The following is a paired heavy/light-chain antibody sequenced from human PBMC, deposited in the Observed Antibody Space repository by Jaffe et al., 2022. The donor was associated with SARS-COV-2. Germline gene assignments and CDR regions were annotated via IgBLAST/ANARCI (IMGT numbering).Heavy chain of an antibody. J-gene: IGHJ5*02. V-gene: IGHV4-39*01. CDR3: AGTISSGYQLPHP. CDR2: IYYSGNT. D-gene: IGHD2-2*01. Sequence: QLQLQESGPGLVKPSETLSLTCTVSGGSINSSDYYWGWIRQPPGKGLEWIGSIYYSGNTYYNPSLKSRVTISVDTSKNHFSLKLSFVTAADTAVYYCAGTISSGYQLPHPWGQGTLVTVSS. CDR1: GGSINSSDYY.
Light chain of an antibody. V-gene: IGKV1-33*01. Sequence: DIQMTQSPSSLSASVGDRVTITCQASQDIANYLNWYQQKPGKAPKLLIYDASNLETRVPSRFSGSGSGTHFTFTISSLQPEDIATYFCQHYDNFPLTFGGGTKVEIK. CDR1: QDIANY. CDR2: DAS. CDR3: QHYDNFPLT. J-gene: IGKJ4*01.